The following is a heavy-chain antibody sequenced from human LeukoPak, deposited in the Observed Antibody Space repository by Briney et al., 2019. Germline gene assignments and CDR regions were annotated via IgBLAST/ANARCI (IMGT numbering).Heavy chain of an antibody. CDR3: ARGYGSGSYYYYYGMDV. J-gene: IGHJ6*02. Sequence: PSETLSLTCTVSGGSISSSSYHWGWIRQPPGKGLEWIGSIYYSGSTYYNPSLKSRVTISVDTSKNQFSLKLSSVTAADTAVYYCARGYGSGSYYYYYGMDVWGQGTTVNVSS. CDR1: GGSISSSSYH. D-gene: IGHD3-10*01. CDR2: IYYSGST. V-gene: IGHV4-39*01.